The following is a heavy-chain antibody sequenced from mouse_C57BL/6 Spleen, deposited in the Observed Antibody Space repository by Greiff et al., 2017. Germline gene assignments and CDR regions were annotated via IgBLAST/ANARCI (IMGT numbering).Heavy chain of an antibody. V-gene: IGHV1-81*01. CDR2: IYPRSGNT. CDR3: AREDYYGRAMDY. J-gene: IGHJ4*01. CDR1: GYTFTSYG. Sequence: VQLQQSGAELARPGASVKLSCKAPGYTFTSYGISWVKQRTGQGLEWIGEIYPRSGNTYYNEKFKGKATLTADKSSSTAYMELRSLTSEDSAVYFCAREDYYGRAMDYWGQGTSVTVSS. D-gene: IGHD1-1*01.